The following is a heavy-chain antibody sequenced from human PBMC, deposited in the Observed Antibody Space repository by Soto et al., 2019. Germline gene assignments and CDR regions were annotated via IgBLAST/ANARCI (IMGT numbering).Heavy chain of an antibody. J-gene: IGHJ5*02. CDR3: AVVDSTGNWFDP. Sequence: QLQLQESGPGLVKPSETLSLTCTVSGGSISSRDFYWGWLRQTPGKGLEFIGSMYYSGTTYYNPSLKSRVTISVDTCKNQFTLKLISVTAADTAVYYCAVVDSTGNWFDPWGEGSLVTVSS. D-gene: IGHD6-25*01. CDR2: MYYSGTT. CDR1: GGSISSRDFY. V-gene: IGHV4-39*01.